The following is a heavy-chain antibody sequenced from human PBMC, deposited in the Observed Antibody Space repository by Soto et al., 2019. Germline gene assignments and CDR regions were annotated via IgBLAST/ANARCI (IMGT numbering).Heavy chain of an antibody. CDR3: ARDKYSYGERFDY. J-gene: IGHJ4*02. CDR2: IIPILGIA. V-gene: IGHV1-69*04. Sequence: SVKVSCKASGGTFSSYTISWVRQAPGQGLEWMGRIIPILGIANYAQKFQGRVTITADKSTSTAYMELRSLRSDDTAVYYCARDKYSYGERFDYWGQGTLVTVSS. CDR1: GGTFSSYT. D-gene: IGHD5-18*01.